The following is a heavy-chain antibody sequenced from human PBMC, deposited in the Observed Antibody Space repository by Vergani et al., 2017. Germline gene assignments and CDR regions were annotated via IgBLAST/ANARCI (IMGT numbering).Heavy chain of an antibody. CDR1: GFTFSGSA. CDR3: ISGYYGSGSYYGSWFDP. J-gene: IGHJ5*02. Sequence: EVQLVESGGGLVQPGGFLKLSCAASGFTFSGSAMHWVRQASGKGLEWVGRIRSKANSYATAYAASVKGRFTISRDDSKNTAYLQMNSLKTEDTAVYYCISGYYGSGSYYGSWFDPWGQGTLVTVSS. V-gene: IGHV3-73*01. CDR2: IRSKANSYAT. D-gene: IGHD3-10*01.